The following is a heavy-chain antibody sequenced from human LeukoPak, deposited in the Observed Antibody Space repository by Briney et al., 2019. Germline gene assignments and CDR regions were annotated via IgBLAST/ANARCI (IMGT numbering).Heavy chain of an antibody. D-gene: IGHD3-22*01. CDR1: GFIVSSNY. J-gene: IGHJ4*02. Sequence: PGGSLRLSCAASGFIVSSNYMSWVRQAPGKGLEWVSVIYSGGSTYYADSVKGRFTISRDNSKNTLYLQMNSLRAEDTAVYYCARDQPPDPYYYDSSGYANWGQGTLVTVSS. CDR3: ARDQPPDPYYYDSSGYAN. CDR2: IYSGGST. V-gene: IGHV3-66*01.